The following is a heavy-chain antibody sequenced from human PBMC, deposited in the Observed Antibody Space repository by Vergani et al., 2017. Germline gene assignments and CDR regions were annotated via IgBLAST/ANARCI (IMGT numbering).Heavy chain of an antibody. J-gene: IGHJ4*02. V-gene: IGHV4-34*01. CDR2: INHSGST. Sequence: QVQLQQWGAGLLKPSETLSLTCAVYGGSFSGYYWSWICQPPGKGLEWIGEINHSGSTNYNPSLKSRVTISVDTSKNQFSLKLSSVTAADTAVYYCARGDPMGEYYFDYWGQGTLVTVSS. D-gene: IGHD3-16*01. CDR1: GGSFSGYY. CDR3: ARGDPMGEYYFDY.